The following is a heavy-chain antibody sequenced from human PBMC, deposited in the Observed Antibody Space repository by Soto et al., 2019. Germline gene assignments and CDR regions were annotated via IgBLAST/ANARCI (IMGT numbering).Heavy chain of an antibody. CDR2: ISSSSSTI. Sequence: GGSLRLSCAASGFTFSSYSMNWVRQAPGKGLEWVSYISSSSSTIYYADSVKGRFTISRDNAKNSLYLQMNSLRAEDTAVYYCARDKYDFWSGYYSGFDYWGQGTLVTVSS. J-gene: IGHJ4*02. CDR3: ARDKYDFWSGYYSGFDY. V-gene: IGHV3-48*01. CDR1: GFTFSSYS. D-gene: IGHD3-3*01.